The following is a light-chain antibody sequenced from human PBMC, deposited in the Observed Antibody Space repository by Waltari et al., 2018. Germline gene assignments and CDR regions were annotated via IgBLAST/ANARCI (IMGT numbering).Light chain of an antibody. Sequence: IVLTQSPATLSLSPGERATLSCRASQSVTNYLAWYQLKPGPAPTLPIYDASNRATGIPARFSGSGSVTDFTLTISNLEPEDSAVYYCQQRSKWPLTFGGGTKVEIK. CDR3: QQRSKWPLT. V-gene: IGKV3-11*01. J-gene: IGKJ4*01. CDR1: QSVTNY. CDR2: DAS.